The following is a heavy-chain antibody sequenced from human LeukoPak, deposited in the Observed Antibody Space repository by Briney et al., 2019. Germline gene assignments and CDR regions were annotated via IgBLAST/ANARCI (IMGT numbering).Heavy chain of an antibody. V-gene: IGHV4-59*01. CDR1: GGSISTYY. CDR2: IYYTGST. J-gene: IGHJ5*02. D-gene: IGHD1-26*01. Sequence: SETLSLTCTVSGGSISTYYWSWIRQPPGKGLEWIGYIYYTGSTSYNPSLKSRVTMSLDASKNQFSLELNSVTPADTAVYYCARGGNYWPQWWFDTGGRGTLVSVSS. CDR3: ARGGNYWPQWWFDT.